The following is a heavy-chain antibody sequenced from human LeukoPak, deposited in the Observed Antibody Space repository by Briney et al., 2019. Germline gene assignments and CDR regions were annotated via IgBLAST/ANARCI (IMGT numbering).Heavy chain of an antibody. CDR2: IYSGGST. D-gene: IGHD3-22*01. CDR3: ARAGDSSGYYFPFDY. J-gene: IGHJ4*02. V-gene: IGHV3-66*01. CDR1: GFTVSSNS. Sequence: GGSLRLSCTASGFTVSSNSMSWVRQAPGKGLEWVSLIYSGGSTYYADSVKGRFTISRDNSKNMLYLQMNSLRDEDTAVYYCARAGDSSGYYFPFDYWGQGTLVTVSS.